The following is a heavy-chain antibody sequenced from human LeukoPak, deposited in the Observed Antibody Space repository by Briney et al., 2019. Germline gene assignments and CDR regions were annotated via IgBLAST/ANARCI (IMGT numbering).Heavy chain of an antibody. CDR3: ARQSCSTTSCYVVYGMDV. J-gene: IGHJ6*02. CDR2: IYNRGST. V-gene: IGHV4-59*08. D-gene: IGHD2-2*01. CDR1: GGSISSYF. Sequence: SETLSLTCTVSGGSISSYFWSWIRQPPGEGLEWIGYIYNRGSTNYNPSLKSRVSISAATSKNQFSLKLSSVTAAGTAVYYCARQSCSTTSCYVVYGMDVWGQGTTVTVSS.